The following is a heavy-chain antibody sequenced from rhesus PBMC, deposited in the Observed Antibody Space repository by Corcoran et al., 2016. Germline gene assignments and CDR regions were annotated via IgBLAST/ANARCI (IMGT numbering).Heavy chain of an antibody. Sequence: QVQLQESGPGLVKPSETLSLTCAVSGYSISSGYYWSWIRQPPGKGLEWIGYITYSRSTSYNPSLKSRVTMSRDTSKNQFALKLSSVTAADTAVYDCARVPGKGIGKYWYFDIWGPGTPITISS. J-gene: IGHJ2*01. V-gene: IGHV4-122*02. CDR1: GYSISSGYY. CDR3: ARVPGKGIGKYWYFDI. CDR2: ITYSRST. D-gene: IGHD1-44*01.